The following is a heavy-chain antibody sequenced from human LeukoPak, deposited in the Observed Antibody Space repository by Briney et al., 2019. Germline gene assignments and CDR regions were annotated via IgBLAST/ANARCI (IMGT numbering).Heavy chain of an antibody. CDR2: IYYSGST. V-gene: IGHV4-59*12. J-gene: IGHJ5*02. D-gene: IGHD2/OR15-2a*01. Sequence: SETLSLTCAVYGGSFSGYYWSWIRQPPGKGLEWIGYIYYSGSTNYNPSLKSRVTISVDTSKNQFSLKLSSVTAADTAVYYCARFRRFDPWGQGTLVTVSS. CDR1: GGSFSGYY. CDR3: ARFRRFDP.